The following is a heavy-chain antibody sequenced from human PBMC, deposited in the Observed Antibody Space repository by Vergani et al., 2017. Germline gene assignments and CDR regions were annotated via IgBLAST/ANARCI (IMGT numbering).Heavy chain of an antibody. CDR1: GFTFSSYA. J-gene: IGHJ4*02. Sequence: EVQLVESGGGLVQPGGSLRLSCAASGFTFSSYAMSWVRQAPGKGLEWVSAISGSGGSTYYADSVKGRFTISRDNSKNSLYLQMNSLRTEDTALYYCAKDMYRAPGYYFDYWGQGTLVTVSS. CDR2: ISGSGGST. V-gene: IGHV3-23*04. CDR3: AKDMYRAPGYYFDY. D-gene: IGHD1-14*01.